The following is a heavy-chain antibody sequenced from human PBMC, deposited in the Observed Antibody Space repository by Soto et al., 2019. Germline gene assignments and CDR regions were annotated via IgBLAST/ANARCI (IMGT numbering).Heavy chain of an antibody. Sequence: LETLSLTCSVSGGSISSYYWSWIRQPPGKGLEWIGYIYYTGTTSYNPSLKSRVTISVDKSRNQFSLKLTSVTAADTAVYYCARGPNYDFWSGYFRGWGQGTLVTVSS. J-gene: IGHJ4*02. D-gene: IGHD3-3*01. CDR3: ARGPNYDFWSGYFRG. V-gene: IGHV4-59*01. CDR2: IYYTGTT. CDR1: GGSISSYY.